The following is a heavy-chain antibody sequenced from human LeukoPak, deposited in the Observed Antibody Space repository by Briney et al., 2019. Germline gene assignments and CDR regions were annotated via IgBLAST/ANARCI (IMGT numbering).Heavy chain of an antibody. Sequence: GGSLRLSCAASGFTFSSYGMHWVRQAPGKGLEWVAVISYDGSNKYYADSVKGRFTISRDNSKNTLYLQMNSLRAEDTAVYYCASGVGQRRQSFQHWGQGTLVTVSS. D-gene: IGHD6-25*01. CDR2: ISYDGSNK. CDR3: ASGVGQRRQSFQH. CDR1: GFTFSSYG. J-gene: IGHJ1*01. V-gene: IGHV3-30*03.